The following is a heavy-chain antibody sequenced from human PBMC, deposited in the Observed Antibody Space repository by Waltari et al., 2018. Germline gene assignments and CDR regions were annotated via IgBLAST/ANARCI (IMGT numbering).Heavy chain of an antibody. J-gene: IGHJ4*02. CDR3: ASLISVPGLRPDY. Sequence: EVRLVESGGGWAQPGRSLRLSCVVCEFTIDAPAMPWVRQVPGKGLEWVAGISWNGISVDYADSVKGRFIVSRDNRKNSLYLQMSSLRNEDTAIYFCASLISVPGLRPDYWGQGTLVTVSS. D-gene: IGHD2-8*02. CDR2: ISWNGISV. CDR1: EFTIDAPA. V-gene: IGHV3-9*01.